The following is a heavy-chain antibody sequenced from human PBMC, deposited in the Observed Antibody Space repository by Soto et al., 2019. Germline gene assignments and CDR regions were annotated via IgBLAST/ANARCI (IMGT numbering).Heavy chain of an antibody. D-gene: IGHD3-16*01. V-gene: IGHV3-30-3*01. CDR2: MSYDGSNK. Sequence: QVQLVESGGGVVQPGRSLRLSCAASGFTFSSYAMHWVRRAPGKGLEWMAVMSYDGSNKYYADSVKGRFTISRDNSKNTLYLQMNSLRPADTALYYCARDGGAYWGQGTLVIVSS. CDR3: ARDGGAY. J-gene: IGHJ4*02. CDR1: GFTFSSYA.